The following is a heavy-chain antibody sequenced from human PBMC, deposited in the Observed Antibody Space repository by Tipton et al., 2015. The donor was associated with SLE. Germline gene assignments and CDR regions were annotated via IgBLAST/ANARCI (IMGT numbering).Heavy chain of an antibody. CDR1: GGSISSGNYY. D-gene: IGHD6-19*01. CDR2: IYDTETT. V-gene: IGHV4-31*03. J-gene: IGHJ4*01. Sequence: TLSLTCTVSGGSISSGNYYWTWIRQHPGKGLEWIGYIYDTETTYYNPSLKSRVTMSIDTSKNQFSLKVNSVTAADTALYYCARAVAGNSEYFDYWGHGTLVTVSS. CDR3: ARAVAGNSEYFDY.